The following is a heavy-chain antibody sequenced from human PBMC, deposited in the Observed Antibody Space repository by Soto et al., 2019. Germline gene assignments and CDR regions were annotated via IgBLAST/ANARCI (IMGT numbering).Heavy chain of an antibody. CDR2: IYHSGST. CDR1: GGSISSGGYF. V-gene: IGHV4-30-2*01. CDR3: ARTPDI. J-gene: IGHJ3*02. Sequence: QLQLQESGSGLVKPSQTLSLTCAVSGGSISSGGYFWSWLRQPPGKGLEWIGYIYHSGSTYYNPALKSRVTLSVDRSKNQFSLKLSSVTAADTAVYYSARTPDIWGQGTMVSVSS.